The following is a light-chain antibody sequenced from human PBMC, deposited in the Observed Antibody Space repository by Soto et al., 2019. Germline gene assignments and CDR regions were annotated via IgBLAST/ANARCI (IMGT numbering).Light chain of an antibody. V-gene: IGLV2-14*01. CDR2: EVN. CDR1: STDVGGYNY. J-gene: IGLJ1*01. CDR3: GSYTSTDTPLV. Sequence: ALAPPSSVSGSPGQSITISCTGTSTDVGGYNYVSWYQHHPGKGPKLLIYEVNNRPSGVSDRFSGSKSGNKASLTISNLEAEDESDYYCGSYTSTDTPLVFGTGTKVTV.